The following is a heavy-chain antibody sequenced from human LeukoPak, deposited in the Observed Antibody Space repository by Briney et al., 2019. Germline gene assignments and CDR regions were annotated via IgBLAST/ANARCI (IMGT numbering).Heavy chain of an antibody. CDR1: GGSFSGYY. CDR2: INHSGST. Sequence: PSETLSLTCAVYGGSFSGYYWSWIRQPPGKGLEWSGEINHSGSTNYNPSLKSRVTISVDTSKNQFSLKLSSVTAADTAVYYCARGLSSSSRLDYWGQGTLVTVSS. D-gene: IGHD6-6*01. CDR3: ARGLSSSSRLDY. J-gene: IGHJ4*02. V-gene: IGHV4-34*01.